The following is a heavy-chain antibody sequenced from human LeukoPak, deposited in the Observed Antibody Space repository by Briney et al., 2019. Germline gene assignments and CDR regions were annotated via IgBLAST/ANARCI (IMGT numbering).Heavy chain of an antibody. J-gene: IGHJ4*02. D-gene: IGHD2/OR15-2a*01. CDR3: YCVSNAVYFGLDY. CDR2: IYYKGST. Sequence: SETLSLTCTASGSTMSSYCMRWARQSPRKGLEWIGYIYYKGSTNYNPSLLNRVTISIDTSRNQFSLRLTSVTAADTALYYCYCVSNAVYFGLDYWGQGDLVGVSS. CDR1: GSTMSSYC. V-gene: IGHV4-59*08.